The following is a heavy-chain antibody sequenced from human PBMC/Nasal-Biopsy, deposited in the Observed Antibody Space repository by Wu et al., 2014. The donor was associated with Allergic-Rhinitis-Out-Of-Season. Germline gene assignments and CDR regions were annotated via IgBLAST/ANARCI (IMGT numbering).Heavy chain of an antibody. D-gene: IGHD3-10*01. V-gene: IGHV4-59*08. CDR2: IDYSGSI. CDR1: AGSISRYY. Sequence: TLSLTCTVSAGSISRYYWSWIRQSPGKGLEWIGYIDYSGSINYNPSLKSRVTISVDTSENQFSLKLSSVTAADTAVYYCAGQDLYNYGSGISPFDPWGQGTLVTISS. J-gene: IGHJ5*02. CDR3: AGQDLYNYGSGISPFDP.